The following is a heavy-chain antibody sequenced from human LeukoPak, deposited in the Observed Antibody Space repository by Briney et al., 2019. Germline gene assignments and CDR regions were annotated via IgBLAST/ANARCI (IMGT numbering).Heavy chain of an antibody. CDR1: GGSISSGDYY. CDR3: ARPHRDGDFPPMVSY. CDR2: IYYSGST. V-gene: IGHV4-30-4*01. D-gene: IGHD4-17*01. Sequence: SETLSLTCTVSGGSISSGDYYWSWIRQPPGKGLEWIGYIYYSGSTYYNPSLKSRVTISVDTSKNQFSLKLSSVTAADTAVYSCARPHRDGDFPPMVSYWGQGTLSPSPQ. J-gene: IGHJ4*02.